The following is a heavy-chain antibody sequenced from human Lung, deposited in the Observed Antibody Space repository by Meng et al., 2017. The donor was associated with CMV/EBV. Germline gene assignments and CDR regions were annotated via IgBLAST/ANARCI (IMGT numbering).Heavy chain of an antibody. J-gene: IGHJ4*02. CDR2: IYSGGGST. Sequence: CPVSGFAVSGTYMSWIRQAPGKGLEWVSFIYSGGGSTYYADSVKGRFTVSRDNSKNILYLHMNSLRANDTAVYYCARRGTGGRSFDYWGQGTLVTVSS. CDR3: ARRGTGGRSFDY. V-gene: IGHV3-53*01. CDR1: GFAVSGTY. D-gene: IGHD3-16*01.